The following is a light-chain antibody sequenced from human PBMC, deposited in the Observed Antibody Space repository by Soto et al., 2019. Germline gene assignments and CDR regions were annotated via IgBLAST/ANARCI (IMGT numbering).Light chain of an antibody. CDR1: SSNIGDNF. Sequence: SVLTQPPSVSAAPGQKVTISCSGSSSNIGDNFVSWYQQLPGTGPKILIYDNDKRPSGIPDRFSGSKSGTSATLAITGLQTGDEADYYCGSWDSSLTYVFGTGTKVTVL. V-gene: IGLV1-51*01. CDR3: GSWDSSLTYV. J-gene: IGLJ1*01. CDR2: DND.